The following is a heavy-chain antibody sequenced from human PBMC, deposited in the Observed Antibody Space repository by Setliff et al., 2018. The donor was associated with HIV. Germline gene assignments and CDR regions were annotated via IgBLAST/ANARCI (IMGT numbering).Heavy chain of an antibody. V-gene: IGHV7-4-1*02. Sequence: AASVKVSCKASGYTFTDYAMNWVRQAPGQGLEWMGWINTNTGNPTYAQGFTGRFVFSLDTSVSTTYLQISSLKAEDTAVYYCARDSPLAFDYWGQGTLVTVSS. D-gene: IGHD3-16*01. CDR1: GYTFTDYA. J-gene: IGHJ4*02. CDR2: INTNTGNP. CDR3: ARDSPLAFDY.